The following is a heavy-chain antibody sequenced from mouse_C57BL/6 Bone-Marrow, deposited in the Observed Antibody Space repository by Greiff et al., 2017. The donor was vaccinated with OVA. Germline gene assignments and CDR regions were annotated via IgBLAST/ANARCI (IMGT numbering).Heavy chain of an antibody. CDR3: ARILLYAMDY. CDR1: GYTFTSYW. V-gene: IGHV1-50*01. D-gene: IGHD2-10*01. J-gene: IGHJ4*01. Sequence: VQLQQPGAELVKPGASVKLSCKASGYTFTSYWMQWVKQRPGQGLEWIGEIDPSDSYTNYNQKFKGKATLTVDTSSSTAYMQLSSLTSEDSAVYYCARILLYAMDYWGQGTSVTVSS. CDR2: IDPSDSYT.